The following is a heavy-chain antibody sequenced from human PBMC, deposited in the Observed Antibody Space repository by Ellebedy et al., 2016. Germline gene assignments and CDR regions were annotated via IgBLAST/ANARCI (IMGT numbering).Heavy chain of an antibody. V-gene: IGHV3-23*01. J-gene: IGHJ4*02. CDR3: ATDRADSSSWYWIPYY. CDR2: ITSGGAT. D-gene: IGHD6-13*01. CDR1: GFTFTKHA. Sequence: GGSLRLSCAASGFTFTKHAMSWVRQAPEKGLEWVSGITSGGATNYADSVKGRFTISRDNSKNTLYLQMNSLRAEDTAVYYCATDRADSSSWYWIPYYWGQGTLVTVSS.